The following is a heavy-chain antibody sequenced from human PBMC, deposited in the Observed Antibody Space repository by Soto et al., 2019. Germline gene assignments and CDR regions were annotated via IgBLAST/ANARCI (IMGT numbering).Heavy chain of an antibody. CDR1: GFTFNSYA. V-gene: IGHV3-23*01. Sequence: PGGSLRLSCAASGFTFNSYAMSWVRQAPGRGLEWVSVTSSSGYDTYYAGSVKGRFTFSRDNSKNMLYLQMNSLRAEDTAVYYCAKVTVLRGVMRDYNGMDVWGQGTTVTVSS. CDR2: TSSSGYDT. CDR3: AKVTVLRGVMRDYNGMDV. J-gene: IGHJ6*02. D-gene: IGHD3-10*01.